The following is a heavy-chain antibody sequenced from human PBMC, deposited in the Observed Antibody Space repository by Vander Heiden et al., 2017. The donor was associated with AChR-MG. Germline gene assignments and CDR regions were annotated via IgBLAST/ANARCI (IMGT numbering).Heavy chain of an antibody. CDR3: AKAYYYGSGSSFDP. V-gene: IGHV3-9*01. Sequence: EVQLLESGGGLVQPGRSLRLSGAASGFTFDDYAMHWVRQAPGKGLEWVSGISWNSGSIGYADSVKGRFTISRDNAKNSLYLQMNSLRAEDTALYYCAKAYYYGSGSSFDPWGQGTLVTVSS. J-gene: IGHJ5*02. CDR2: ISWNSGSI. CDR1: GFTFDDYA. D-gene: IGHD3-10*01.